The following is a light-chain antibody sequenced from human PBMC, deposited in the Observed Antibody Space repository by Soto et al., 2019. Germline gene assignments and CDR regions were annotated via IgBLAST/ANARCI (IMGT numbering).Light chain of an antibody. CDR3: HQYNFWPT. CDR1: QSVSSN. V-gene: IGKV3-15*01. CDR2: GTS. J-gene: IGKJ1*01. Sequence: EIVMTQSPVTLSVSPGERVTLSCRASQSVSSNLAWYQQKPGQSPRLLIYGTSTRATDIPARFSGSGSGTEFTLTISSLQSEDSAVYYCHQYNFWPTFGQGTKVDIK.